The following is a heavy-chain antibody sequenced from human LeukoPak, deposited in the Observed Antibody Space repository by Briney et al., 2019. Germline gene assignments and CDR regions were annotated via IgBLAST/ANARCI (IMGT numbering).Heavy chain of an antibody. CDR3: ASLLYYYGSGSR. V-gene: IGHV4-34*01. CDR2: INHSGST. Sequence: SETLSLTCAVYCGSFSGYYWSWIRQPPEKGLEWIGEINHSGSTNYNPSLKSRVTISVDTSKNQFSLKLSSVTAADTAVYYCASLLYYYGSGSRWGQGTLVTVSS. J-gene: IGHJ4*02. D-gene: IGHD3-10*01. CDR1: CGSFSGYY.